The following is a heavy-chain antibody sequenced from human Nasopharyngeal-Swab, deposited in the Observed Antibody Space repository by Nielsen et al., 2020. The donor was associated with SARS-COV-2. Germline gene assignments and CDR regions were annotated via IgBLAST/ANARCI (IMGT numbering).Heavy chain of an antibody. J-gene: IGHJ4*02. CDR2: IKQDGSEK. D-gene: IGHD6-13*01. V-gene: IGHV3-7*03. CDR1: GGSISSSSYY. Sequence: ETLSLTCTVSGGSISSSSYYWGWIRQPPGKGLEWVANIKQDGSEKYYVDSVKGRFTISRDNAKNSLYLQMNSLRAEDTAVYYCARDPAAAAPSHRWGQGTLVTVSS. CDR3: ARDPAAAAPSHR.